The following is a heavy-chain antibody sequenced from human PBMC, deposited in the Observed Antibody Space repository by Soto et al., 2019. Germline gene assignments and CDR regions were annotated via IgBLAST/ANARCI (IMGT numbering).Heavy chain of an antibody. D-gene: IGHD6-13*01. V-gene: IGHV4-59*01. J-gene: IGHJ4*02. CDR3: ARTSSSSWYGYYFDF. Sequence: PSETLSLTCTVSGGSISSYYWSWIRQPPGKGLEWIGYIYYSGSTNYNPSLKSRVTISVDTSKNQFSLKLSSVTAADTAVYYCARTSSSSWYGYYFDFCGQGTLVTVSS. CDR1: GGSISSYY. CDR2: IYYSGST.